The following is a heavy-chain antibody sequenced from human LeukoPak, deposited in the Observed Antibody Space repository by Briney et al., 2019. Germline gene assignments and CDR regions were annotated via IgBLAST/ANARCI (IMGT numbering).Heavy chain of an antibody. CDR1: GYTFTNYY. CDR3: ARDELDTAMIYNLFVL. V-gene: IGHV1-46*01. J-gene: IGHJ5*02. Sequence: ASVKVSCQASGYTFTNYYMHWVRQAPGQGLEWMGVMHPTGTSTSYAQKFQGRVTMTRDTSTGTFYMELSSLRSEDTAVYYCARDELDTAMIYNLFVLWGQGTLVTVSS. D-gene: IGHD5-18*01. CDR2: MHPTGTST.